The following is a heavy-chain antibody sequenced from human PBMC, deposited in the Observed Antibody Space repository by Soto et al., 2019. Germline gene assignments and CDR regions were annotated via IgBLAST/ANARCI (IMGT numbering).Heavy chain of an antibody. J-gene: IGHJ4*02. D-gene: IGHD3-3*01. CDR1: GFTFSSYE. CDR3: ARDNFLGYYDFWSGILFDY. Sequence: GGSLRLSCAASGFTFSSYEMNWVRQAPGKGLEWVSYISSSGSTIYYADSVKGRFTISRDNAKNPLYLQMNSLRAEDTAVYYCARDNFLGYYDFWSGILFDYWGQGTLVTVSS. V-gene: IGHV3-48*03. CDR2: ISSSGSTI.